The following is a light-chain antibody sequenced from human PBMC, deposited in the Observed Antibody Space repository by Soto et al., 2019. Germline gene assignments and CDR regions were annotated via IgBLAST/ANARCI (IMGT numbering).Light chain of an antibody. CDR2: NAS. CDR3: QQYSSSQGWM. CDR1: QSVRTTY. Sequence: EIVLTQSPGTLSLSPGDRATLSCRASQSVRTTYLAWYQQKPGQAPRLLIYNASNRTTGIPDRFSGSGSGTDFTRTIDRLEPADFAVYFCQQYSSSQGWMFGQGTKVEIK. J-gene: IGKJ1*01. V-gene: IGKV3-20*01.